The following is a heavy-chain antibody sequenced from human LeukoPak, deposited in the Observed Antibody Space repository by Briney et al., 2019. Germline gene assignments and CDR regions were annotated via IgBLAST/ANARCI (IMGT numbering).Heavy chain of an antibody. CDR1: GGSISSGSYY. V-gene: IGHV4-61*02. D-gene: IGHD5-12*01. CDR2: IYTSGST. Sequence: PSGTLSLTCTVSGGSISSGSYYWSWIRQPAGKGLEWIGRIYTSGSTNYNPSLKSRVTISVDTSKNQFSLKLSSVTAADTAVYYCARAAPRGYSGYLLDYWGQGTLVTVSS. J-gene: IGHJ4*02. CDR3: ARAAPRGYSGYLLDY.